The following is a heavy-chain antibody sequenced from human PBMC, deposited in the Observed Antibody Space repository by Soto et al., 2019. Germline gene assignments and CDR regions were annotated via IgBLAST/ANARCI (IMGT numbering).Heavy chain of an antibody. V-gene: IGHV3-11*05. Sequence: QMQLVESGGGLVRPGGSLRLSCEASGFTFRDYYMTWFRQAPGKGLEWLSYIDSSTKYTNYADSVKGRFTISRDNAKNSLYLQMNSLRADDTAVYYCAREYYYTMDVWGQGTMVTVSS. CDR3: AREYYYTMDV. CDR1: GFTFRDYY. CDR2: IDSSTKYT. J-gene: IGHJ6*02.